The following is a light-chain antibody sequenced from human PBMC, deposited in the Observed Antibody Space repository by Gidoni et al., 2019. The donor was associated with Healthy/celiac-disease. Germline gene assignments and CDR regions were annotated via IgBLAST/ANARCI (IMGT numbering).Light chain of an antibody. V-gene: IGLV1-44*01. CDR2: SNN. J-gene: IGLJ3*02. Sequence: QSVLTQPPSASGTPGQRVTISCSGSSSNIGSNTVTCYQQLPGTAPKLLIYSNNPRPSGVPYRFSGSKSGTSASLAISGLQSEDEADYYCAAWEDSLNGWVFGGGTKLTVL. CDR3: AAWEDSLNGWV. CDR1: SSNIGSNT.